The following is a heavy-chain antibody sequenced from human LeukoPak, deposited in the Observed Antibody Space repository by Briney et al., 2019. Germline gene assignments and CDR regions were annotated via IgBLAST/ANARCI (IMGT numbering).Heavy chain of an antibody. D-gene: IGHD6-13*01. CDR3: AIGQQLVRGAFDI. Sequence: ASVKVSCKASGYTFTSYDINWVRQATGQGLEWMGRMNPNSGNTGYAQKFQGRATMTRNTSISTAYMELSSLRSEDTAVYYCAIGQQLVRGAFDIWGQGTMVTVSS. J-gene: IGHJ3*02. V-gene: IGHV1-8*01. CDR1: GYTFTSYD. CDR2: MNPNSGNT.